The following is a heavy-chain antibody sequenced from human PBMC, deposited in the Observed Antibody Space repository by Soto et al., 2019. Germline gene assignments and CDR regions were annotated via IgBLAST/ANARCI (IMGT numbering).Heavy chain of an antibody. D-gene: IGHD3-3*01. CDR1: GYTFSAYT. J-gene: IGHJ3*02. CDR2: INAGSGNT. Sequence: QAQLVQSGAEMKKPGASVKVSCKATGYTFSAYTMNWVRQAPGQSLEWMGWINAGSGNTKYSQNFQGRVSITRDTSASTVYMELTGLTSEDTAVYYCARETETLGPSANDALDIWGQGTMVTVSS. CDR3: ARETETLGPSANDALDI. V-gene: IGHV1-3*01.